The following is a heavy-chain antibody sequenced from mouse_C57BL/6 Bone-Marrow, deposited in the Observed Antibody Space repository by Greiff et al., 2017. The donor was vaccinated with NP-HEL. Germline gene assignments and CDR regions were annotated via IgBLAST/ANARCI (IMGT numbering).Heavy chain of an antibody. D-gene: IGHD2-2*01. CDR1: GFTFSSYG. V-gene: IGHV5-6*01. J-gene: IGHJ3*01. CDR3: ARAGGYPFAY. CDR2: ISSGGSYT. Sequence: EVQGVESGGDLVKPGGSLKLSCAASGFTFSSYGMSWVRQTPDKRLEWVATISSGGSYTYYPDSVKGRFTISRDNAKNTLYLQMSSLKSEDTAMYYCARAGGYPFAYWGQGTLVTVSA.